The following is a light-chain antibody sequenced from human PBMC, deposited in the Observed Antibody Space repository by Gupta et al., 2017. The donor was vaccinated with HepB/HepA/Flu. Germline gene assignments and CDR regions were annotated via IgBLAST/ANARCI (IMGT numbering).Light chain of an antibody. V-gene: IGKV4-1*01. CDR2: WAS. J-gene: IGKJ2*01. CDR3: QQYYSTPYT. CDR1: QSVLYSSNNKNY. Sequence: LAVSLGERATINCKSSQSVLYSSNNKNYLAWYQQKPGQPPKLLIYWASTRESGVPDRFSGSGSGTDFTLTISSLQAEDVAVYYCQQYYSTPYTFGQGTNLEIK.